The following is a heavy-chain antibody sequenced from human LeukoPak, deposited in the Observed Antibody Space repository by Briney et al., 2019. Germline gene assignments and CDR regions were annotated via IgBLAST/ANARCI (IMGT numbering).Heavy chain of an antibody. CDR1: GYTFTNYY. J-gene: IGHJ4*02. D-gene: IGHD1-26*01. V-gene: IGHV1-46*01. Sequence: ASVKVSCMAFGYTFTNYYIHCVRQAPGQGLECMGIINPIGGRTSYTQKFQGRVTMTRDTSTNTVYMELSSLRSEDTAVYYCARESVVELERTYYFDYWGQGTLVTVSS. CDR3: ARESVVELERTYYFDY. CDR2: INPIGGRT.